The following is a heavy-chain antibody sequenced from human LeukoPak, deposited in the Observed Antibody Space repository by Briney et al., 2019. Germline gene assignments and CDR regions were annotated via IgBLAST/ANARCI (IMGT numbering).Heavy chain of an antibody. Sequence: ASVKVSCKASGNTFTSDYMHWLRQAPGQGLEWMGMINPSGGRSDATRYAQKFQGRLTVTSDTSTSTVYMELSSLRSEDTAVYYCARSPMMFCTATRCVGIWFDPWGLGTLVTVS. V-gene: IGHV1-46*01. CDR1: GNTFTSDY. CDR3: ARSPMMFCTATRCVGIWFDP. J-gene: IGHJ5*02. D-gene: IGHD2-15*01. CDR2: INPSGGRSDAT.